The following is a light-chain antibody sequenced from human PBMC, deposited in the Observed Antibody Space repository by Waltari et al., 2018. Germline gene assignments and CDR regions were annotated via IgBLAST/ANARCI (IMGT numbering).Light chain of an antibody. CDR2: DTM. J-gene: IGLJ2*01. CDR1: NGAVTSGHY. CDR3: LLWYSGIGV. Sequence: QAVVTQEPSLTVSPGGTVTLTCGSSNGAVTSGHYPYWFQQKPGQAPRTLIYDTMNKHSWTPDRFSGSLLGDKAALTLSGAQPEDEAEYYCLLWYSGIGVFGGGTKLTVL. V-gene: IGLV7-46*01.